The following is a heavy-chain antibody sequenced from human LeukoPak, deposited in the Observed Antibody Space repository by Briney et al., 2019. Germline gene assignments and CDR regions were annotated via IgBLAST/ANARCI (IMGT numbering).Heavy chain of an antibody. D-gene: IGHD3-10*01. Sequence: PGGSLRLSCAASRFTFSSYSMNWVRQAPGKGLEWVSYISSSGSTIYYADSMKGRFTISRDNAKNSLYLQMNSLRAEDTAVYYCARGSWIDGSGSYYDDYWGQGTLVIVSS. J-gene: IGHJ4*02. CDR3: ARGSWIDGSGSYYDDY. CDR1: RFTFSSYS. V-gene: IGHV3-48*04. CDR2: ISSSGSTI.